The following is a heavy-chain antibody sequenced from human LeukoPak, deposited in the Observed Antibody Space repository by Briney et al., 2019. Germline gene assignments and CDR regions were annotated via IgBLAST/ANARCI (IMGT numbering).Heavy chain of an antibody. J-gene: IGHJ4*02. D-gene: IGHD5-24*01. Sequence: PSETLSLTCAVYGGSFSGYYWSWIRQPPGKGLEWIGEINHSGSTNYNPSLKSRVTISVDTSKNQFSLKLSSVTAADTAVYYCAGVGRDGYNRRFDYWGQGTLVTVSS. V-gene: IGHV4-34*01. CDR3: AGVGRDGYNRRFDY. CDR2: INHSGST. CDR1: GGSFSGYY.